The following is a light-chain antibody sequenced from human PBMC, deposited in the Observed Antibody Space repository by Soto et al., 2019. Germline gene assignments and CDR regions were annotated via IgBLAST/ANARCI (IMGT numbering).Light chain of an antibody. CDR2: DVS. Sequence: QSALTQPASVSGSPGQSITISCTGTSSDVGGYNYVSWYQQHPGKAPKLMIYDVSNRPSGVSNRFSGSKSGNTASLTISGLLAEDEADYYCSSYTSSNTYVFGTGTKLTVL. CDR3: SSYTSSNTYV. J-gene: IGLJ1*01. CDR1: SSDVGGYNY. V-gene: IGLV2-14*01.